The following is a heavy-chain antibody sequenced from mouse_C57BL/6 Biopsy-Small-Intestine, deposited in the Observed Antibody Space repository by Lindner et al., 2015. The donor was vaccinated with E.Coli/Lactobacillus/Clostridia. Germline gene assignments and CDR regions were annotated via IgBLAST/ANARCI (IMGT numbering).Heavy chain of an antibody. D-gene: IGHD2-3*01. CDR2: INPNTADT. Sequence: SVKVSCKASGYTFRDYYMHWVRQAPGQGPEWMGWINPNTADTNYAPKFQGRVTMTRDTSISTAYMELRSLRSNDSAVYYCARTPPNVWGNYRQFDEWGQGTLVTVSS. CDR1: GYTFRDYY. CDR3: ARTPPNVWGNYRQFDE. J-gene: IGHJ4*01. V-gene: IGHV14-2*01.